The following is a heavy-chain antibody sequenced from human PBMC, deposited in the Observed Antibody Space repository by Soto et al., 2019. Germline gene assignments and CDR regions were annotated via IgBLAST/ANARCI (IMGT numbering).Heavy chain of an antibody. Sequence: GGSLRLSCAASGFTFSSYWMSWVRQAPGKGLEWVANIKQDGSQKYYVDSVKGRFTISRDNAKNSVFLQMNSLRAEDTAVYYCARIGYISSCFDYWGQGIPVTVSS. J-gene: IGHJ4*02. V-gene: IGHV3-7*01. CDR3: ARIGYISSCFDY. CDR2: IKQDGSQK. CDR1: GFTFSSYW. D-gene: IGHD6-6*01.